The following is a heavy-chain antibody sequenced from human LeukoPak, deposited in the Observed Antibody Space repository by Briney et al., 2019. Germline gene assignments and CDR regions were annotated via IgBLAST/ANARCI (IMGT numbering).Heavy chain of an antibody. CDR2: SSGGRT. V-gene: IGHV3-23*01. D-gene: IGHD3-3*01. J-gene: IGHJ6*02. CDR1: GFSFSSYT. Sequence: GGSLRLSCAPSGFSFSSYTMNWVRQAPGKGLEWVSASSGGRTYYADSVQGRFTISRDYSHNTLFLQMNSLRGDDPAVYYCAKFPEPGRFLSRTPKGHYDMDVWGQGTTVIVSS. CDR3: AKFPEPGRFLSRTPKGHYDMDV.